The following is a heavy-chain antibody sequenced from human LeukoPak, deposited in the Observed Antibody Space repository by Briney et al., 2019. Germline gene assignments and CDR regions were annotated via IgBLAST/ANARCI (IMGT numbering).Heavy chain of an antibody. J-gene: IGHJ2*01. D-gene: IGHD3-22*01. Sequence: SVKVSCTASGGTFSSYAISWVRQAPGQGLEWMGRIIPIFGIANYAQKFQGRVTITADKSTSTAYMELSSLRSEDTAVYYCARGAYYYDSSGPRRSYWYFDLWGRGTLVTVSS. CDR3: ARGAYYYDSSGPRRSYWYFDL. CDR2: IIPIFGIA. CDR1: GGTFSSYA. V-gene: IGHV1-69*04.